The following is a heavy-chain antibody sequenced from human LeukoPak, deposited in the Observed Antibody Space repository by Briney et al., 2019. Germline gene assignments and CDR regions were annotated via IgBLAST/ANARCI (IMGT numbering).Heavy chain of an antibody. Sequence: GGSLRLSCAASGITSSNAWMTWVRQAPGKGLEWIGRIYRSSNGETTDYGAPVKGRFTMSRDDSKNTLYLQMNSLKTEDTAVYYCTTYSSGDCPFWGQGTLVTVSS. V-gene: IGHV3-15*01. CDR2: IYRSSNGETT. J-gene: IGHJ4*02. CDR3: TTYSSGDCPF. D-gene: IGHD6-19*01. CDR1: GITSSNAW.